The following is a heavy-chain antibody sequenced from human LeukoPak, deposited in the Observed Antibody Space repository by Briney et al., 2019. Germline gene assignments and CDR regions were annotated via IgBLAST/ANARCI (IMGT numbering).Heavy chain of an antibody. CDR2: ISSSSSTI. Sequence: PGGSLRLSCAASGFTFSSYSMNWVRQAPGKGLEWVSYISSSSSTIYYADSVKGRFTISRDNAKNSLYLQMNSLRAEDTALYYCARERFGSYYAFDIWGQGTMVTVSS. J-gene: IGHJ3*02. CDR1: GFTFSSYS. D-gene: IGHD1-26*01. V-gene: IGHV3-48*01. CDR3: ARERFGSYYAFDI.